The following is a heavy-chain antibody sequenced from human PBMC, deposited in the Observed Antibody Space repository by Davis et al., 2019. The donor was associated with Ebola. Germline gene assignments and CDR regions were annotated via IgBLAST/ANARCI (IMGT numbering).Heavy chain of an antibody. V-gene: IGHV3-48*04. Sequence: GESLKISCAASGFTFSSYSMNWVRQAPGKGLEWVSSISSSGITVYYADSVKGRFTISRDNAKNSLYLQMNSLRAEDTAVYYCARDRYYTIDVWGQGTTVTVSS. CDR1: GFTFSSYS. J-gene: IGHJ6*02. CDR2: ISSSGITV. D-gene: IGHD3-10*01. CDR3: ARDRYYTIDV.